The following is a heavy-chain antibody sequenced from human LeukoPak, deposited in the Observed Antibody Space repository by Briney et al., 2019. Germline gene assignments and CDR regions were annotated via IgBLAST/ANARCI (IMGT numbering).Heavy chain of an antibody. CDR3: ARHRMATTHFDY. CDR1: GGSISSYY. Sequence: SETLSLTCTVSGGSISSYYWSWIRQPPGKGLEWIWYIYTSGSTNTNPPLKSRVPISVDTSKNQFSLTLSSVTAADTAVYYCARHRMATTHFDYWGQGPLVTVS. J-gene: IGHJ4*02. CDR2: IYTSGST. D-gene: IGHD5-24*01. V-gene: IGHV4-4*09.